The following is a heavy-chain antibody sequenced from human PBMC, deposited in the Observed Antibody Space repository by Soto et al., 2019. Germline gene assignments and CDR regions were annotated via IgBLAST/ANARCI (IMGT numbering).Heavy chain of an antibody. Sequence: VQLVESGGGVVQPGRSLRLSCAASGFTFSSYGMHWVRQAPGKGLEWVAVISYDGSNKYYADSVKGRFTISRDNSKNTLYLQMNSLRAEDTAVYYCAKDRPTWWFDPWGQGTLVTVSS. V-gene: IGHV3-30*18. J-gene: IGHJ5*02. CDR2: ISYDGSNK. CDR1: GFTFSSYG. CDR3: AKDRPTWWFDP.